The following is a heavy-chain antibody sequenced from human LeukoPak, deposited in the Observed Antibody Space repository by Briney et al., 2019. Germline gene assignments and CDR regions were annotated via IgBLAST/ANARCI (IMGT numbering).Heavy chain of an antibody. V-gene: IGHV3-7*01. D-gene: IGHD4-17*01. Sequence: GGSLRLSCAASGFTFTSYWMTWVRQAPGKGLEWVANINEDGGGGYYVDSVKGRFTISRDNAKNSVHLQMNSLRAEDTAVYYCAKEYGDYWNWGQGTLVTVSS. J-gene: IGHJ4*02. CDR2: INEDGGGG. CDR3: AKEYGDYWN. CDR1: GFTFTSYW.